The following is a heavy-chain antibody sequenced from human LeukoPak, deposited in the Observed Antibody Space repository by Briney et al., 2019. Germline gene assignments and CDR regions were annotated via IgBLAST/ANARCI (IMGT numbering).Heavy chain of an antibody. CDR2: IGTYHGNT. D-gene: IGHD2/OR15-2a*01. CDR1: GYTFTNYG. CDR3: ARVYDSTTHSHHIGS. J-gene: IGHJ4*02. Sequence: ASVTVSCKTSGYTFTNYGISWVRQAPGQGLEWVGWIGTYHGNTNYARKLQDRVTLTTEKSTSTAYMELRSLGSDDTAFYYCARVYDSTTHSHHIGSWGQGTLVTVSS. V-gene: IGHV1-18*01.